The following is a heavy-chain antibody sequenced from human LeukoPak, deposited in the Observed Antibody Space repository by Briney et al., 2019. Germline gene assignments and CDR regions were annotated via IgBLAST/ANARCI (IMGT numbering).Heavy chain of an antibody. D-gene: IGHD3-10*01. CDR3: ANVLWFGELFFDF. CDR2: ISGPGTNT. CDR1: GFTFSSYA. Sequence: QTGGSLRLSCAASGFTFSSYAMSWVRQAPGKGLEWVSAISGPGTNTHYADSVTGRFSISRDNSKNTLYLQMNSLRAEDTAVYYCANVLWFGELFFDFWGQGTLATVSS. V-gene: IGHV3-23*01. J-gene: IGHJ4*02.